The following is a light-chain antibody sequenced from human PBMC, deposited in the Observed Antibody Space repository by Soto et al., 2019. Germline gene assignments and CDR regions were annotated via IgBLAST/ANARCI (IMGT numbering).Light chain of an antibody. CDR2: EVS. CDR1: SSDITTYNF. Sequence: QSVLTQPASVSGSPGQSITISCTGASSDITTYNFVSWYQQHPAKAPKLMIYEVSYRPSGVSNRFSGSKSGNTASLTISGLQAEDEADYYCSSYTSISPPFYVFGTGTKVTVL. V-gene: IGLV2-14*01. CDR3: SSYTSISPPFYV. J-gene: IGLJ1*01.